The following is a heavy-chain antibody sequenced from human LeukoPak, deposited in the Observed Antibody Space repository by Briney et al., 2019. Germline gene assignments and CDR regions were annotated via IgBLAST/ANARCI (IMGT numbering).Heavy chain of an antibody. CDR3: ARLAYWAASTGDRFDL. J-gene: IGHJ5*02. Sequence: SETLSLTCTVPPDSLTGDVYFSGWIRQPPGREMEWMGNINFDGSSYYNPSLQSRVSLYVEVGNHQVSLNLISETAADRAVFHCARLAYWAASTGDRFDLWGRGSQVTVSS. CDR2: INFDGSS. D-gene: IGHD2-21*01. V-gene: IGHV4-39*01. CDR1: PDSLTGDVYF.